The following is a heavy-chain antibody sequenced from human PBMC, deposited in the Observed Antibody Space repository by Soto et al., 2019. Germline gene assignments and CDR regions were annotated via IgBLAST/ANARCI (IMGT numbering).Heavy chain of an antibody. CDR2: ISSSGITI. V-gene: IGHV3-48*03. J-gene: IGHJ6*02. CDR1: GFTFSSYE. Sequence: WGSLRLSCAASGFTFSSYEITWVRQAPGKGLEWVSYISSSGITIYYADSVKGRFTISRDNAKNSLYLQMNSLRAEDTAVYYCARDHKGGHYSHGMDVSGQWTRVTFCS. CDR3: ARDHKGGHYSHGMDV. D-gene: IGHD6-25*01.